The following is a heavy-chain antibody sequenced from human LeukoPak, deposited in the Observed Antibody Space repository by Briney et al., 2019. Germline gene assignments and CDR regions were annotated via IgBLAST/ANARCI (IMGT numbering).Heavy chain of an antibody. CDR2: TYYSGST. J-gene: IGHJ4*02. CDR1: GGSISSYY. CDR3: ARSHGSGSYYNLNDY. V-gene: IGHV4-59*01. D-gene: IGHD3-10*01. Sequence: SETLSLTCAVSGGSISSYYWSWIRQPPGKGLEWIGYTYYSGSTNYNPSLKSRVTISVDTSKNQFSLKLSSVTAADTAVYYCARSHGSGSYYNLNDYWGQGILVTVSS.